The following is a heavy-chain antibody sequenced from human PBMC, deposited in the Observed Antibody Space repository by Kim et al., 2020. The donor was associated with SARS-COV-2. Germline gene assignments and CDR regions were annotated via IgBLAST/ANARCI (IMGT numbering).Heavy chain of an antibody. Sequence: GGSLRLSCAASGFTFSSYGMHWVRQAPGKGLEWVAVISYDGSNKYYTDSVKGRFTISRDNSKNTLYLQMNSLRAEDTAVYYCAKARGDYDMRRENPGGYWGQGTLVTVSS. J-gene: IGHJ4*02. D-gene: IGHD4-17*01. CDR3: AKARGDYDMRRENPGGY. V-gene: IGHV3-30*18. CDR2: ISYDGSNK. CDR1: GFTFSSYG.